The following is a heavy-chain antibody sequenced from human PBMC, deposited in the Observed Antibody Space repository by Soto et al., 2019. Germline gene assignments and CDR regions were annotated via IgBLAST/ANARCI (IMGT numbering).Heavy chain of an antibody. D-gene: IGHD3-16*02. V-gene: IGHV3-21*01. J-gene: IGHJ4*01. Sequence: EVQLVESGGGLVEPGGSLRLSCAASGFAFYNYNMNWVRQAPGRGLEWVSSISGTGIDIHFADSVKGRFVISRDNAKTSVFLPLNSLRPEDTAVDYCARERVVNHTDNYFDYWGHGTLVTVSS. CDR3: ARERVVNHTDNYFDY. CDR2: ISGTGIDI. CDR1: GFAFYNYN.